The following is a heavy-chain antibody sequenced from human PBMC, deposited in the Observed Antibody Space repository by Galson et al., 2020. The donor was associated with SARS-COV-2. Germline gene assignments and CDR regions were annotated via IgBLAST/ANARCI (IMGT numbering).Heavy chain of an antibody. CDR1: GGSISSSSYY. J-gene: IGHJ4*02. CDR3: ARRGITMVRGDDY. Sequence: SETLSLTCTVSGGSISSSSYYWGWIRQPPGKGLEWIGSIYYSGSTYYNPSLKSRVTISVDTSKNQFSLKLSSVTAADTAVYYCARRGITMVRGDDYWGQGTLVTVSS. V-gene: IGHV4-39*01. CDR2: IYYSGST. D-gene: IGHD3-10*01.